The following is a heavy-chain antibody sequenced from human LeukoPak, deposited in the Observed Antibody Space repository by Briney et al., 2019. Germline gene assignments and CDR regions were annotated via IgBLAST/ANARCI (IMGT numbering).Heavy chain of an antibody. D-gene: IGHD6-19*01. CDR3: ARSRGSGDDAFDI. CDR2: ISAYNGNT. V-gene: IGHV1-18*04. CDR1: GYTFTIYG. J-gene: IGHJ3*02. Sequence: KXSGYTFTIYGISWVRQAPGQGREWMGWISAYNGNTNYAQKLQGRVTMTTDTSTSTAYMELRSLRSDDTAVYYCARSRGSGDDAFDIWGQGTMVTVSS.